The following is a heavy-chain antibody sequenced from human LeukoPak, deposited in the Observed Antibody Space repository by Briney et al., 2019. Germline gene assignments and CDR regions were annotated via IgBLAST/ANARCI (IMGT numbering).Heavy chain of an antibody. J-gene: IGHJ5*02. Sequence: GASVKVSCKASGYTFTMHWVRQAPGQGLEWMGIINPSGGSTSYAQKFQGRVTMTRDTSTSTAYMELSSLRSEDTAVYYCARDGDLVMPWGQGTLVTVSS. CDR1: GYTFT. V-gene: IGHV1-46*01. CDR3: ARDGDLVMP. D-gene: IGHD3-9*01. CDR2: INPSGGST.